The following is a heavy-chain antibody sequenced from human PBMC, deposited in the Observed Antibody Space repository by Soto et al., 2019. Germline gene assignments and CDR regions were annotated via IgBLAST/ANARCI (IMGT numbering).Heavy chain of an antibody. D-gene: IGHD3-10*01. CDR1: GASIRSARYY. CDR3: ARIFRLRGVTFDS. J-gene: IGHJ4*02. V-gene: IGHV4-31*03. CDR2: IFYSGSA. Sequence: QVQLQESGPGLVQPSQTLSLTCTVSGASIRSARYYWSWIRQVPGKGLEWIGYIFYSGSAYYNPSLKSRVTISIDTSQNQFSVELKSVTAADTAVYYCARIFRLRGVTFDSWGQGTLVNVSS.